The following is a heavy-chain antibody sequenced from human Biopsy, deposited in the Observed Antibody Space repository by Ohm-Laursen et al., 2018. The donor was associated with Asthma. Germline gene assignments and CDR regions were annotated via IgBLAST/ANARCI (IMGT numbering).Heavy chain of an antibody. CDR2: INAGNGNT. CDR3: ARTYYDFLTGQVIDAFAI. J-gene: IGHJ3*02. D-gene: IGHD3-9*01. V-gene: IGHV1-3*01. Sequence: ASAKVSCKASGYTFISYAIHWVRQAPGQRLEWMGWINAGNGNTKYSQKLQGRVTITRDTSASTAYMELSSLRSEDTAVYYCARTYYDFLTGQVIDAFAIWGQGTMVTVSS. CDR1: GYTFISYA.